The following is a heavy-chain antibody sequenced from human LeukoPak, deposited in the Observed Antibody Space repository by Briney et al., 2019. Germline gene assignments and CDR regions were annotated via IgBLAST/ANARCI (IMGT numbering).Heavy chain of an antibody. Sequence: SETLSLTCTVSGYSISSGYYWGWIRQPPGKGLEWIGSIYHSGSTYYNPSLKSRVTISVDTSKNQFSLKLSSVTAADTAVYYCARGGYDFWSGYYPYYYYYYMDVWGKGTTVTVSS. D-gene: IGHD3-3*01. CDR1: GYSISSGYY. CDR2: IYHSGST. V-gene: IGHV4-38-2*02. J-gene: IGHJ6*03. CDR3: ARGGYDFWSGYYPYYYYYYMDV.